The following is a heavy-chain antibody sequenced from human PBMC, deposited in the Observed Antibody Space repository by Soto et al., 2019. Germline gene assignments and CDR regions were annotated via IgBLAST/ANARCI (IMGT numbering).Heavy chain of an antibody. CDR2: ISSSSSTI. CDR1: GFTFSSYS. CDR3: ASKINYYYYYGMDV. J-gene: IGHJ6*02. Sequence: GSLRLSCAASGFTFSSYSMNWVRQAPGKGLEWVSYISSSSSTIYYADSVKGRFTISRDNAKNSLYLQMNSLRDEDTAVYYCASKINYYYYYGMDVWGQGTTVTVSS. V-gene: IGHV3-48*02.